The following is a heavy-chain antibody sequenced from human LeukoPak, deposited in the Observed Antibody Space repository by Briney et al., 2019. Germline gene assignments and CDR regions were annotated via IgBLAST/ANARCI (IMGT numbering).Heavy chain of an antibody. D-gene: IGHD4-23*01. Sequence: ASVKVSCKASGYTFTSYYMHWVRQAPGQGLEWMGIINPSGGSTSYAQKFQGRVTMTRDTSTSTVYMELSSLRSEDTAVYYRARDRDYGGNSEVYFDYWGQGTLVTVSS. V-gene: IGHV1-46*01. CDR3: ARDRDYGGNSEVYFDY. J-gene: IGHJ4*02. CDR1: GYTFTSYY. CDR2: INPSGGST.